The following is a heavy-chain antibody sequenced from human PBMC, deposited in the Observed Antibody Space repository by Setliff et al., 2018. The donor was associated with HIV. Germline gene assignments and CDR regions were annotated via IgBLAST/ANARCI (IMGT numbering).Heavy chain of an antibody. CDR2: IWNDGGDK. J-gene: IGHJ4*02. Sequence: AGGSLRLSCAASGFNSNIYAMHWVRQAPGKGLEWVAAIWNDGGDKYYGDSVKGRYTISRDNSKNTLFLQIDTLTAEDTAVYYCARPRVEYSYGSLDYWGQGTLVTVSS. V-gene: IGHV3-33*03. CDR1: GFNSNIYA. CDR3: ARPRVEYSYGSLDY. D-gene: IGHD5-18*01.